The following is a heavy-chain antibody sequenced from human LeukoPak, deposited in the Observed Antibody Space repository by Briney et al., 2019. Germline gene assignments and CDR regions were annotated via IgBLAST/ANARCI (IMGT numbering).Heavy chain of an antibody. J-gene: IGHJ4*02. D-gene: IGHD3-16*01. Sequence: PGGSLRLSCAASGFTFSDYWMHWVRQAPGKGLVWVSRIYSDGSSTNYADSVKGRFTISRDNAKNTLYLQMNSLRAEDTAVYFCARGGYYLDYWGQGTPVTVSS. CDR1: GFTFSDYW. CDR3: ARGGYYLDY. CDR2: IYSDGSST. V-gene: IGHV3-74*01.